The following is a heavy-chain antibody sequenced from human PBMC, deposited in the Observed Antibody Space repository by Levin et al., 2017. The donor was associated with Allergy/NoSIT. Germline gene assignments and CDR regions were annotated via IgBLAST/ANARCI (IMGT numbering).Heavy chain of an antibody. Sequence: SETLSLTCAVSGGSISSSNWWSWVRQPPGKGLEWIGEIYHSGSSNYNPSLQSRVTISVDKSKNQFSLKVTSVTAADTAVYFCARDHGDYDGSGYYFDSWGEGRLVTVSS. CDR1: GGSISSSNW. J-gene: IGHJ4*02. D-gene: IGHD3-22*01. CDR2: IYHSGSS. CDR3: ARDHGDYDGSGYYFDS. V-gene: IGHV4-4*02.